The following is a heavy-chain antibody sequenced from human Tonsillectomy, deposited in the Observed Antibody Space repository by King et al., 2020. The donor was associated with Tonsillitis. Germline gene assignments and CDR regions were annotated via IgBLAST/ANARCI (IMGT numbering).Heavy chain of an antibody. CDR3: AKGDYSVYFDY. CDR2: ISSSGGST. D-gene: IGHD2-15*01. V-gene: IGHV3-23*04. CDR1: GFTFSSSA. Sequence: VQLVESGGGLVQPGGSLRLSCAASGFTFSSSAMSWVRQAPGRGLQWVSSISSSGGSTHFADSVKGRFTISRDNSKNTLYLQMNSLRAEDTAVYYCAKGDYSVYFDYWGQGTLVTVSS. J-gene: IGHJ4*02.